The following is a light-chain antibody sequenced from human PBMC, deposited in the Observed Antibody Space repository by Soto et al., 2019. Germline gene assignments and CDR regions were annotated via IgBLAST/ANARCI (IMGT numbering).Light chain of an antibody. Sequence: NFMLTQPHSVSKSPGKTVTSSCTRSSGSISSNYVQWYQQRPGSAPTTVIYEDNQRPSGVPDRFSGSIDSSSNSASLTISGLKTEDEADYYCQSYDSSNVVFGGGTKHTVL. CDR1: SGSISSNY. V-gene: IGLV6-57*04. CDR3: QSYDSSNVV. J-gene: IGLJ2*01. CDR2: EDN.